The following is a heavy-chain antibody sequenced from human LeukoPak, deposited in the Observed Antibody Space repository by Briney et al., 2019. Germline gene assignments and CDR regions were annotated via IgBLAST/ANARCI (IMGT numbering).Heavy chain of an antibody. CDR2: ISYDGSNT. D-gene: IGHD6-19*01. CDR3: AKDLYNSGWYPTTFDY. CDR1: GFTFTSYG. V-gene: IGHV3-30*02. Sequence: GGSLRLSCAASGFTFTSYGIHWVRQAPGKGLEWVAYISYDGSNTYYADSVKGRFTISRDNSKNTLYLQMNSLIGEDTAVYCCAKDLYNSGWYPTTFDYWGQGILVTVSS. J-gene: IGHJ4*02.